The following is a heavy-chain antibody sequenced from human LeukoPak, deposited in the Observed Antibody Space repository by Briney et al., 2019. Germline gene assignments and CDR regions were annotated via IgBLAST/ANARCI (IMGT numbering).Heavy chain of an antibody. CDR2: INHSGST. D-gene: IGHD6-13*01. V-gene: IGHV4-34*01. Sequence: SETLSLTCAVYGGSFSGYYWSWIRQPPGKGLEWIGEINHSGSTNYNPSLKSRVTISVDTSKNQFSLKLSSVTAADTAVYYCARRGIAAADRGYYYMDVWGKGTTVTVSS. J-gene: IGHJ6*03. CDR3: ARRGIAAADRGYYYMDV. CDR1: GGSFSGYY.